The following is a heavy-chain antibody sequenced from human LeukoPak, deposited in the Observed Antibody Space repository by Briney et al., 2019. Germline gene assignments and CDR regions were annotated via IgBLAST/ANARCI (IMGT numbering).Heavy chain of an antibody. J-gene: IGHJ4*02. Sequence: GGSLRLSCAASGLTFSSYAMSWVRQAPGKGLEWVSAISGSGGSTYYADSVKGRFTISRDNSKNTLYLQMNSLRAEDTAVYYCASKPLYSSGWYNDYWGQGTLVTVSS. D-gene: IGHD6-19*01. CDR2: ISGSGGST. CDR1: GLTFSSYA. V-gene: IGHV3-23*01. CDR3: ASKPLYSSGWYNDY.